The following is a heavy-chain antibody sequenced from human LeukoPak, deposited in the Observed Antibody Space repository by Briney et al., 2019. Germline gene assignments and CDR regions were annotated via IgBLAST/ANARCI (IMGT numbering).Heavy chain of an antibody. CDR1: GGSISSYY. J-gene: IGHJ4*02. Sequence: SETLSLTCTVSGGSISSYYWSWIRQPPGKGLEWIGYIYYSGSTNYNPSLKSRVTISVDTSKNQFSLRLSSVTAADTAVYYCARGYSSNWYLGYWGQGTLVTVSS. CDR2: IYYSGST. CDR3: ARGYSSNWYLGY. D-gene: IGHD6-13*01. V-gene: IGHV4-59*01.